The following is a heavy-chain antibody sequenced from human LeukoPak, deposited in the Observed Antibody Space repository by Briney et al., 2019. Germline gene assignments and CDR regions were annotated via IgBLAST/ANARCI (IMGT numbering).Heavy chain of an antibody. CDR1: GFIFSNYA. CDR2: IRYDGGNT. CDR3: ARALGIAVADYYYYMDV. D-gene: IGHD6-19*01. J-gene: IGHJ6*03. Sequence: GGSLRLSCAASGFIFSNYAMQWVRQAPGMGLEWVAFIRYDGGNTYYADSVKGRFTISRDNSKNTMYLQMNSLNAEDTALYYCARALGIAVADYYYYMDVWGKGTTVTVSS. V-gene: IGHV3-30*02.